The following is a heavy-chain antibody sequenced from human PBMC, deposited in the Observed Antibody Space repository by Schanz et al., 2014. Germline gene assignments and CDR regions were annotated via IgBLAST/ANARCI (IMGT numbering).Heavy chain of an antibody. J-gene: IGHJ4*02. V-gene: IGHV3-23*04. CDR2: ISGSGGSS. D-gene: IGHD3-10*01. Sequence: EQLVESGGGLVQPGGSLRLSCAASGFTFSTYAMSWVRQAPGKGLEWVSGISGSGGSSYYADSVKGRFTISRDNSKNTLLLQMTGLRAEDTAVYYCAVLGGFGELPLDYRGQGTLVTVSS. CDR3: AVLGGFGELPLDY. CDR1: GFTFSTYA.